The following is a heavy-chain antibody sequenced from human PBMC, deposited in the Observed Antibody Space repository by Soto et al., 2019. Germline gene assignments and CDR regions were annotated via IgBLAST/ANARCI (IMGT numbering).Heavy chain of an antibody. V-gene: IGHV4-34*01. CDR2: INHSGST. Sequence: SETLSLTCAVYGGSFSGYYWSWIRQPPGKGLEWIGEINHSGSTNYNPSLKSRVTISVDTSKNQFSLKLSSVTAADTAVYYCASGERMRSTSPLGYYYYYYGMDVRGQGTTVTVSS. D-gene: IGHD2-2*01. CDR1: GGSFSGYY. J-gene: IGHJ6*02. CDR3: ASGERMRSTSPLGYYYYYYGMDV.